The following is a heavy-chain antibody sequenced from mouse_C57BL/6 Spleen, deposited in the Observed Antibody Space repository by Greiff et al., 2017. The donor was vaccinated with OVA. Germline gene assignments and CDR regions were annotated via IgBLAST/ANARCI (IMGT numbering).Heavy chain of an antibody. J-gene: IGHJ4*01. D-gene: IGHD1-1*01. CDR1: GFSLTSYG. Sequence: QVQLKESGPGLVQPSQSLSITCTVSGFSLTSYGVHWVRQSPGKGLEWLGVIWSGGSTDYNAAFISRLSISKDNSKSQVFFKMNSLQADDTAIYYCARAPGGYYGAMDYWGQGTSVTVSS. CDR3: ARAPGGYYGAMDY. CDR2: IWSGGST. V-gene: IGHV2-2*01.